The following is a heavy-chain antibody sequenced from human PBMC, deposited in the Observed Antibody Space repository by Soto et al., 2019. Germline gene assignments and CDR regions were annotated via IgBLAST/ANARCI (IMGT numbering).Heavy chain of an antibody. J-gene: IGHJ4*02. CDR2: IDPSDSYT. D-gene: IGHD6-19*01. CDR3: AITVAARPTDYFDS. Sequence: PGESLKISCKGSGYSFTNSWINWVRQMPGKGLEWMGRIDPSDSYTKYSPAFQGHVTMSADKSVSTAYLQWSSLKASDTAMYYCAITVAARPTDYFDSWGQGTLVTVPQ. V-gene: IGHV5-10-1*01. CDR1: GYSFTNSW.